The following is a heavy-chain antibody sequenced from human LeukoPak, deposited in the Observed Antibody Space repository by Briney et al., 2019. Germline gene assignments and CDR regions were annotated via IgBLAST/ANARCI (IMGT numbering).Heavy chain of an antibody. D-gene: IGHD3-22*01. J-gene: IGHJ4*02. CDR2: IYSGGST. CDR3: ASSGLAYYYDSSGYYPEDY. CDR1: GFTVSSNY. V-gene: IGHV3-66*01. Sequence: GGSLRLSCAASGFTVSSNYMSWVRQAPGKGLEWVSVIYSGGSTYYADSVKGRFTISRDNSKNTLYLQMNSLRAEDTAVYYCASSGLAYYYDSSGYYPEDYWGQGALVTVSS.